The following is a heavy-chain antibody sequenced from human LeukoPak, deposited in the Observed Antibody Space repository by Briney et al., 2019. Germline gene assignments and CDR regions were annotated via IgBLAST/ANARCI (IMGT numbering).Heavy chain of an antibody. J-gene: IGHJ4*02. CDR2: IYYSGST. D-gene: IGHD6-19*01. Sequence: SETLSLTCTVSGGSISSGGYYWSWIRQHPGKGLEWIGYIYYSGSTYYNPSLKSRVTISVGTSKNQFSLKLSSVTAADTAVYYCARERTSSGWYTIDYWGQGTLVTVSS. CDR3: ARERTSSGWYTIDY. V-gene: IGHV4-31*03. CDR1: GGSISSGGYY.